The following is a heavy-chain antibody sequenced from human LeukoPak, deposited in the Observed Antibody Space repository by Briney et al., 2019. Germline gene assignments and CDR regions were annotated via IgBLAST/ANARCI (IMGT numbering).Heavy chain of an antibody. J-gene: IGHJ5*02. V-gene: IGHV2-5*02. Sequence: ESGPTLVKPTQTLTLTCTFSGFSLSTSGVGVGWIRQPPGKALEWLALIYWDDDKRYSPSLKSRLTITNDTSKNQVVLTMTNMDPVDTATYYCAHSHLLLWFGTNWFDPWGQGTLVTVSS. CDR1: GFSLSTSGVG. D-gene: IGHD3-10*01. CDR2: IYWDDDK. CDR3: AHSHLLLWFGTNWFDP.